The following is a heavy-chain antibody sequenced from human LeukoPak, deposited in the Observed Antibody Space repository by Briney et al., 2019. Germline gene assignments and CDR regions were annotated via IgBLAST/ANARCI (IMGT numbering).Heavy chain of an antibody. Sequence: ASVKLSCKASGYTFTCYGFSWVRQAPGQGLEWVGLISAYNGNTNNAQKLQGRVTMTTDTSTSTDYMELRSLRSDDTAVYYCARGVDSSSGWYYYYYYMDVWGKGTTVTVSS. CDR2: ISAYNGNT. CDR1: GYTFTCYG. J-gene: IGHJ6*03. CDR3: ARGVDSSSGWYYYYYYMDV. V-gene: IGHV1-18*01. D-gene: IGHD6-19*01.